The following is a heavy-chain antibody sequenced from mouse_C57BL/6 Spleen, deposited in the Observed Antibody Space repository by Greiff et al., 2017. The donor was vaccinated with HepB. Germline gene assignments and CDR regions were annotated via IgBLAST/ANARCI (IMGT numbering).Heavy chain of an antibody. J-gene: IGHJ2*01. D-gene: IGHD4-1*01. CDR2: ISSGSSTI. Sequence: EVKLVESGGGLVKPGGSPKLSCAASGFTFSDYGMHWVRQAPEKGLVWVAYISSGSSTIYYADTVKGRFTISRDNAKNTLFLQMTSLRSEDTAMYYCARRNWSFDYWGQGTTLTVSS. V-gene: IGHV5-17*01. CDR3: ARRNWSFDY. CDR1: GFTFSDYG.